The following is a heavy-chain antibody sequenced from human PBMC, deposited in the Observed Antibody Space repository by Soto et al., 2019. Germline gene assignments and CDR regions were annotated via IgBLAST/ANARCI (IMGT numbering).Heavy chain of an antibody. V-gene: IGHV4-31*01. CDR3: ARGRTMIFDY. J-gene: IGHJ4*02. CDR2: IYYSGST. CDR1: GGSISSGGYY. D-gene: IGHD3-22*01. Sequence: QVQLQESGPGLVKPSQTLSLTCTVSGGSISSGGYYWSWIRQHPGKGLEWIGYIYYSGSTYYNPSLKXXVXIXXDTSKNQFSLKLSSVTAADTAVYYCARGRTMIFDYWGQGTLVTVSS.